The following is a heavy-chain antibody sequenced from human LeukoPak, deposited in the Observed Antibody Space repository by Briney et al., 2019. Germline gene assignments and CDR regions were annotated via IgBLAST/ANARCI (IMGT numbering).Heavy chain of an antibody. Sequence: PGGSLRLSCAASGFTFSDYYMSWSRQAPGKGLEWVSYISSSGSTIYYADSVKGRFTISRDNAKNSLYLQMNSLRAEDTAVYYCARDKARIAAAGNFDYWGQGTLVTVSS. J-gene: IGHJ4*02. D-gene: IGHD6-13*01. CDR1: GFTFSDYY. V-gene: IGHV3-11*04. CDR3: ARDKARIAAAGNFDY. CDR2: ISSSGSTI.